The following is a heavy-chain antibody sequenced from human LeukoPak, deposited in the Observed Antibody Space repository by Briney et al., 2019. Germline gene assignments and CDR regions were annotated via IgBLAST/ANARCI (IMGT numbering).Heavy chain of an antibody. CDR2: ISSSGDTT. Sequence: GGSLRLSCAASGFTFSSYVMTWVRQAPGKGLECVSAISSSGDTTYYAESVKGRFTISRDKSKNTLYLQMNSLRAEDTAVYYCARDRVSSGWYVGFDYWGQGTLVTVSS. V-gene: IGHV3-23*01. CDR1: GFTFSSYV. D-gene: IGHD6-19*01. CDR3: ARDRVSSGWYVGFDY. J-gene: IGHJ4*02.